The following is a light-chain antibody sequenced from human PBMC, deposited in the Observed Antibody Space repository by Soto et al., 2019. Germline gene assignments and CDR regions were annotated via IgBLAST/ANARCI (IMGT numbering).Light chain of an antibody. V-gene: IGKV1-39*01. CDR3: QQSYSTPRT. CDR2: AAS. Sequence: DIQMTQSPSSLSASVGDRVTITCRASQSISGYLNWYQQKPGKAPKLLIYAASSLQSGVPSRFSGSVSGTDFTLTISSLQPEDFATYYCQQSYSTPRTFGQGTKLEIK. J-gene: IGKJ2*02. CDR1: QSISGY.